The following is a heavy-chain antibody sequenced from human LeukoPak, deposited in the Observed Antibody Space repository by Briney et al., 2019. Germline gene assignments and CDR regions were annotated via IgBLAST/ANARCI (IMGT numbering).Heavy chain of an antibody. CDR3: ARYYGSSGSLDY. J-gene: IGHJ4*02. CDR1: GGSISNYY. CDR2: ISYSGST. V-gene: IGHV4-59*01. D-gene: IGHD3-22*01. Sequence: SETLSLTCTVSGGSISNYYWSWIRQPPGKGLEWIGYISYSGSTKDNPSLKSRVTMSVDTSKNQFSLKLSSVTATDTAVYFCARYYGSSGSLDYWGQGTLVTASS.